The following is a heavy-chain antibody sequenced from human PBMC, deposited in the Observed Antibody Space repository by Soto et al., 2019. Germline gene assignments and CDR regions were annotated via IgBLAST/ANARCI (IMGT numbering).Heavy chain of an antibody. CDR2: IIPIFGTA. V-gene: IGHV1-69*12. CDR3: ARGQTGGGWGYYFDY. J-gene: IGHJ4*02. Sequence: QVQLVQSGAEVKKPGSSVKVSCKASGGTFSSYAIDWVRQAPGQGLEWMGGIIPIFGTADYAQKFQGRVTINADESKSTAYMELSSLRSEDTAVNYWARGQTGGGWGYYFDYWGQGTLVTVSS. CDR1: GGTFSSYA. D-gene: IGHD3-16*01.